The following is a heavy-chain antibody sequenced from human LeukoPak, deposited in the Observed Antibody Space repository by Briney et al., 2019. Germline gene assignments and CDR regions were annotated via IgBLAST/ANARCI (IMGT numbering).Heavy chain of an antibody. D-gene: IGHD3-22*01. CDR3: ASDSSGYLDAFDI. CDR2: IYSGGST. CDR1: GFTFSSYS. V-gene: IGHV3-53*01. Sequence: GGSLRLSCAASGFTFSSYSMNWVRQAPGKGLEWVSVIYSGGSTYYADSVKGRFTISRDDSKNTLYLQMNSLRAEDTAVYYCASDSSGYLDAFDIWGQGTMVTVSS. J-gene: IGHJ3*02.